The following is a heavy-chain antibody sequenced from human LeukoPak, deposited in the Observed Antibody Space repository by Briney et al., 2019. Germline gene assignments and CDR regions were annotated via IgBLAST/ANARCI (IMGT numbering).Heavy chain of an antibody. CDR3: ARVMTTVTPLDY. Sequence: SETLSLTCAVYGGSFSGYYWSWIRQPPGKGLEWIGEINHSGSTNYNPSLKSRVTISVDTSKNQLSQKLSSVTAAVTAVYYCARVMTTVTPLDYWGQGTLVTVSS. CDR2: INHSGST. D-gene: IGHD4-17*01. J-gene: IGHJ4*02. CDR1: GGSFSGYY. V-gene: IGHV4-34*01.